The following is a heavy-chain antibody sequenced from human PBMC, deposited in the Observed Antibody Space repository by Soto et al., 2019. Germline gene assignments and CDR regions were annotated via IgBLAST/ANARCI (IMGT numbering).Heavy chain of an antibody. D-gene: IGHD6-6*01. CDR2: IYYSGST. CDR1: GGSISSYY. V-gene: IGHV4-59*01. J-gene: IGHJ6*02. CDR3: ARISSRYYYYYGMDV. Sequence: LDLTCTVSGGSISSYYWSWIRQPPGKGLEWIGYIYYSGSTNYNPSLKSRVTISVDTSKNQFSLKLSSVTAADTAVYYCARISSRYYYYYGMDVWGQGTTVTVSS.